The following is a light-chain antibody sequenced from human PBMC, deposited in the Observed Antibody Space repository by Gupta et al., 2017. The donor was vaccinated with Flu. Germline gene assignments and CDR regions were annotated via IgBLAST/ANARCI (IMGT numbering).Light chain of an antibody. CDR1: QSLLHSNGYTY. V-gene: IGKV2-28*01. CDR2: LGF. Sequence: DIVMTQSPLSLPVTPGEPASISCGSSQSLLHSNGYTYLDWYLQKPGQSPQLLIYLGFNRASGVPERFSGSGSDADFTLKITRVEAEDVGVYYCMQSLQTPYTFGQGTKLEIK. CDR3: MQSLQTPYT. J-gene: IGKJ2*01.